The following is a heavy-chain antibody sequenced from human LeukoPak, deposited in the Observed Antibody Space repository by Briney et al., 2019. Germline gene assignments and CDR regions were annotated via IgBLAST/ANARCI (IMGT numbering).Heavy chain of an antibody. CDR2: INPNSGGT. CDR1: GYTFTGYY. D-gene: IGHD3-10*01. V-gene: IGHV1-2*02. J-gene: IGHJ4*02. Sequence: APVKVSCKASGYTFTGYYMHWVRQAPGQGLGWMGWINPNSGGTNYAQKFQGRVTMTRDTSISTAYMELSRLRSDDTAVYYCARGDILLWFGELFFDYWGQGTLLTVSS. CDR3: ARGDILLWFGELFFDY.